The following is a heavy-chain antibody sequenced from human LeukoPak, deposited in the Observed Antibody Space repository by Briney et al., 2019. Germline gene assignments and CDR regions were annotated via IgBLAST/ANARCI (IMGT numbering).Heavy chain of an antibody. V-gene: IGHV4-34*01. CDR1: GGSFSGYY. CDR3: ARGRRYYDSSGYPY. CDR2: INHSGST. J-gene: IGHJ4*02. Sequence: NPSETLSLTCAVYGGSFSGYYWSWIRQPPGKGLEWIGEINHSGSTNYNPSLKSRVTISVDTSKNQFSLKPSSVTAADTAVYYCARGRRYYDSSGYPYWGQGTLVTVSS. D-gene: IGHD3-22*01.